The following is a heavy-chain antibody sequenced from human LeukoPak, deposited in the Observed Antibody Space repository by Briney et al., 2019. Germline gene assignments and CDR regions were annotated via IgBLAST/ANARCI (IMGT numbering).Heavy chain of an antibody. V-gene: IGHV4-59*01. D-gene: IGHD3-22*01. Sequence: SETLSLTCTVSGGSISSYYWSWIRQPPGKGLEWIGYIYYSGSTNYNPSLKSRVTISVDTSKNQFSLKLSSVTAADTAVYYCARETVSGGYLDYWGQGTLVTVSS. CDR1: GGSISSYY. J-gene: IGHJ4*02. CDR2: IYYSGST. CDR3: ARETVSGGYLDY.